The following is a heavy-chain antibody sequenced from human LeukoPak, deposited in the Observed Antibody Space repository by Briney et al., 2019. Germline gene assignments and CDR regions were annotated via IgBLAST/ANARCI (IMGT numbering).Heavy chain of an antibody. V-gene: IGHV4-39*01. CDR1: GGSISSSSYY. CDR2: IYYSGST. Sequence: PSETLSLTCTVSGGSISSSSYYWGWIRQPQGKGLEWIGSIYYSGSTYYNPSLKSRVTISVDTSKNQFSLKLSSVTAADTAVYYCARQGAYCSSTSCRRWFDPWGQGTLVTVSS. D-gene: IGHD2-2*01. J-gene: IGHJ5*02. CDR3: ARQGAYCSSTSCRRWFDP.